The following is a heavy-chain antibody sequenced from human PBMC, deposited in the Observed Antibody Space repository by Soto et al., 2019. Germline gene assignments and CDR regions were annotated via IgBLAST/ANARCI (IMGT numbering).Heavy chain of an antibody. D-gene: IGHD6-13*01. J-gene: IGHJ4*02. CDR1: GFTFDDYA. CDR3: AKDKAAATRRGFDY. CDR2: ISWNSGSI. V-gene: IGHV3-9*01. Sequence: GGSLRLSCAASGFTFDDYAMHWVRQAPGKGLEWVSGISWNSGSIGYADSVKGRFTISRDNAKNSLYLQMNSLRAEDTALYYCAKDKAAATRRGFDYWGQGNLVTVSS.